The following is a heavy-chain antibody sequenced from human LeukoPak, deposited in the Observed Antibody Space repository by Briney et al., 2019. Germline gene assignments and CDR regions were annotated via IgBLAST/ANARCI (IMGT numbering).Heavy chain of an antibody. J-gene: IGHJ4*02. V-gene: IGHV1-46*01. D-gene: IGHD5-24*01. CDR3: ARGGRDGYNYLLEFVY. Sequence: GASVKVSCKASGYTFTSYYMHWVRQAPGQGLEWMGIINPSGGSTSYAQKFQGRVTMTRDTSTSTVYMELSSLRSDDTAVYYCARGGRDGYNYLLEFVYWGQGTLVTVSS. CDR2: INPSGGST. CDR1: GYTFTSYY.